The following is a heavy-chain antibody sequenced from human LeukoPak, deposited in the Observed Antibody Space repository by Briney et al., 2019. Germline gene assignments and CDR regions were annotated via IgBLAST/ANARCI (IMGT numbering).Heavy chain of an antibody. CDR3: AADRDTSGWFEGFFFDH. Sequence: SVKVSCRASGLTFTSSAVQWVRQVRGQRLEWIGWIVVDTGNTKYAQEFQERVTITRDMSTNTAYMELSSLRSEDTAVYYCAADRDTSGWFEGFFFDHWGQGTLVTVSS. V-gene: IGHV1-58*01. CDR1: GLTFTSSA. J-gene: IGHJ4*02. D-gene: IGHD6-19*01. CDR2: IVVDTGNT.